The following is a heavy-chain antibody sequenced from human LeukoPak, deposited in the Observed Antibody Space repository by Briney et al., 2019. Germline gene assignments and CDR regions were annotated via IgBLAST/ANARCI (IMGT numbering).Heavy chain of an antibody. D-gene: IGHD6-19*01. V-gene: IGHV4-34*01. CDR1: GVPFSNYY. CDR3: TRAVAGHPD. CDR2: INHSGYT. Sequence: SETLSLTCAVSGVPFSNYYWSWVRQPPSQGLERIGEINHSGYTNYNPSLKSRVTMSIDTSKNQFSLMLTSVTAADTGVYYCTRAVAGHPDWGQGTLVTVSS. J-gene: IGHJ4*02.